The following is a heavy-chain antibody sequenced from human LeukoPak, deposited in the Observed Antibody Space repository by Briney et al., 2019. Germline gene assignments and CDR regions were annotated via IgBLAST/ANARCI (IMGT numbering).Heavy chain of an antibody. D-gene: IGHD6-13*01. CDR3: AREWSMAAADY. CDR1: GFTFSSYS. CDR2: ISSSSSYT. V-gene: IGHV3-21*01. J-gene: IGHJ4*02. Sequence: GGSLRLSCAASGFTFSSYSMNWVRQAPGKGLEWVSSISSSSSYTYYADSVKGRFTISRDNAKNSLYLQMNSLRAEDTAVYYCAREWSMAAADYWGQGTLVTVSS.